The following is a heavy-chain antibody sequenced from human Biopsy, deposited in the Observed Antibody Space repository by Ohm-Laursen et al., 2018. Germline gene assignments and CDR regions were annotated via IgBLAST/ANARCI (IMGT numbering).Heavy chain of an antibody. CDR3: AREPRIAAVAYFDP. V-gene: IGHV4-4*07. J-gene: IGHJ5*02. Sequence: PSDTLSLTCTVSGGSISNYYWSWIRQPAGKGLEWIGRIYSSGSTNYNPSLKSRVTMSVDPSKNQFSLILSSMTAADTAVYYCAREPRIAAVAYFDPWGQGTLVTVSS. CDR2: IYSSGST. D-gene: IGHD6-13*01. CDR1: GGSISNYY.